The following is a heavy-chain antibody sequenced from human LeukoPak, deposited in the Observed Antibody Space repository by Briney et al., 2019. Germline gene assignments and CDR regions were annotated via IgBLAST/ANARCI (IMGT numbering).Heavy chain of an antibody. CDR1: VGSISSYY. D-gene: IGHD1-26*01. V-gene: IGHV4-4*07. Sequence: PSETLSLTCTVSVGSISSYYWSWIRQPAGKGLEWIGRIYTSGSPNYNPSPKSRVTMSIDTSKNHFSLKLSSVTAADTAVYYCARDMSYAFFDYWGQGTLVTVSS. CDR3: ARDMSYAFFDY. CDR2: IYTSGSP. J-gene: IGHJ4*02.